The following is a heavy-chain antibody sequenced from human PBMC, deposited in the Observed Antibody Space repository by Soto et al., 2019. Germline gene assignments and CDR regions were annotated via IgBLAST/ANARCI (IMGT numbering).Heavy chain of an antibody. CDR3: PTGIN. J-gene: IGHJ3*01. CDR1: GYTFTSYD. Sequence: QVQLVQSGAEVKRPGASVRVSCKASGYTFTSYDINWVRQATGQGLEWLGWMNPNSGNTGYAQKFQRSITLTRSTSTSTAYMELTSLRSEDTAVYYCPTGINWGQGTMVTVSS. CDR2: MNPNSGNT. V-gene: IGHV1-8*01.